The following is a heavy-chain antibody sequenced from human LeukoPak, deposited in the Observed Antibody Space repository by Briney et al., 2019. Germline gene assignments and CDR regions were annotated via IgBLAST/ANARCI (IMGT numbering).Heavy chain of an antibody. Sequence: GASVKVSCKASGGTFSSYAISWVRQAPGQGLEWMGGIIPIFGTANYAQKFQGRVTITAAESTSTAYMELSSLRSEDTAVYYCARGSDDYGGNQKAYYFDYWGQGTLVTVSS. J-gene: IGHJ4*02. CDR1: GGTFSSYA. CDR3: ARGSDDYGGNQKAYYFDY. CDR2: IIPIFGTA. D-gene: IGHD4-23*01. V-gene: IGHV1-69*01.